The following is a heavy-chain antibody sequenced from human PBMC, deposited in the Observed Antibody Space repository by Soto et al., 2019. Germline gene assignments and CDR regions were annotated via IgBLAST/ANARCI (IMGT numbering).Heavy chain of an antibody. CDR1: GVTFSSYS. CDR3: AREFVFDAVARMDV. D-gene: IGHD6-19*01. J-gene: IGHJ6*02. CDR2: ISSGSSSI. V-gene: IGHV3-48*01. Sequence: EVQLVESGGGLVQPGGSLRLSCKASGVTFSSYSMVWVRQAPGKGLEWVSYISSGSSSIYHADAVKGRFTTSRDNAKNSTFLQMHSMRVQDTGVYYCAREFVFDAVARMDVWGQGTTVTVSS.